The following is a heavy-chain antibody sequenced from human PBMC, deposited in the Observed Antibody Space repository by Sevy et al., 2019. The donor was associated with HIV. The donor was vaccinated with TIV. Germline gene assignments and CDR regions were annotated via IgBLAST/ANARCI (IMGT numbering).Heavy chain of an antibody. V-gene: IGHV1-24*01. J-gene: IGHJ4*02. CDR3: ATTKDYYENSGDPFDY. CDR2: FDPEDDET. CDR1: GYTLTELS. Sequence: AGPPVKVSCKVSGYTLTELSMHWVRQVPGKGLEWMGSFDPEDDETIYAQKFQGRVTMTEDTSTDTAYMELSSLGSEDTAVYYCATTKDYYENSGDPFDYWGQGTLVTVSS. D-gene: IGHD3-22*01.